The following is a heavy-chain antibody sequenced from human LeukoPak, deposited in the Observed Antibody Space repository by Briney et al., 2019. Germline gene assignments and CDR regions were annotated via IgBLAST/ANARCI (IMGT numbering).Heavy chain of an antibody. J-gene: IGHJ6*02. V-gene: IGHV1-2*02. D-gene: IGHD3-3*01. CDR1: GYTFTGYH. CDR2: INPNSGGT. CDR3: ARPYYDFWRGKTHGMDV. Sequence: ASVKVSCKTSGYTFTGYHLHWVRQAPGQGVEWMGWINPNSGGTNYAQKFQGRVTMTRDTSISTAYMELSRLRSDDTAVYYCARPYYDFWRGKTHGMDVWGQGTTVTVSS.